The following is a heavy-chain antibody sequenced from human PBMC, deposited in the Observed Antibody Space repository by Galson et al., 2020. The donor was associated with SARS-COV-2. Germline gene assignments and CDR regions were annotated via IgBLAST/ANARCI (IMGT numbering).Heavy chain of an antibody. CDR2: INPNSGGT. CDR1: GHLFTAYY. CDR3: ARESSGRSFDY. Sequence: ASVKVSCKASGHLFTAYYMHWVRQAPGQGLEWMGWINPNSGGTNYAQKFQDWVTMTRDTSTSTVYMEIRRLRSDDTAVYFCARESSGRSFDYWGQGTLLTVSS. J-gene: IGHJ4*02. V-gene: IGHV1-2*04. D-gene: IGHD6-19*01.